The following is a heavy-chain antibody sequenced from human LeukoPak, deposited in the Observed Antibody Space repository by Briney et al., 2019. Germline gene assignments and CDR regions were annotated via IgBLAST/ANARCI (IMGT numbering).Heavy chain of an antibody. CDR3: ARLKSGQQLGPGYFDY. V-gene: IGHV1-18*01. J-gene: IGHJ4*02. Sequence: ASVKVSCKASGYTFTSYGISWVRQAPGQGLEWMGLISAYNGNTNYAQKLQGRVTMTTDTSTSTAYMELRSLRSDDTAVYYCARLKSGQQLGPGYFDYWGQGTLVTVSS. D-gene: IGHD6-13*01. CDR2: ISAYNGNT. CDR1: GYTFTSYG.